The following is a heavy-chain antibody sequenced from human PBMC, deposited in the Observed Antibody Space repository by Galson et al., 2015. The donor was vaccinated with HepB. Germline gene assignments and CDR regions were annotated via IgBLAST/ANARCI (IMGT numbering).Heavy chain of an antibody. J-gene: IGHJ4*02. CDR2: ISYDGSNK. Sequence: SLRLSCAASGFTFSSYGMHWVRQAPGKGLEWVAVISYDGSNKYYADSVKGRFTISRDNSKNTLYLQMNSLRAEDTAVYYCAKDPGLRFLEWFPVSWGQGTLVTVSP. D-gene: IGHD3-3*01. CDR3: AKDPGLRFLEWFPVS. CDR1: GFTFSSYG. V-gene: IGHV3-30*18.